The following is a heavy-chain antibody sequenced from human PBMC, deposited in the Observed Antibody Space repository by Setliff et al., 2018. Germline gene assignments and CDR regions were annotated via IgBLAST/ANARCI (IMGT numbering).Heavy chain of an antibody. Sequence: GGSLRLSCAASGFTLSGYGMHWVRQAPGKGLEWVAIISHEGSTKYYADSVKGRFAISRDNSMSTVYMELTRLTSDDTAVYYCTRSSSYGMRYWFDSWGQGPLVTVSS. CDR2: ISHEGSTK. CDR3: TRSSSYGMRYWFDS. CDR1: GFTLSGYG. V-gene: IGHV3-30*03. D-gene: IGHD3-16*02. J-gene: IGHJ5*01.